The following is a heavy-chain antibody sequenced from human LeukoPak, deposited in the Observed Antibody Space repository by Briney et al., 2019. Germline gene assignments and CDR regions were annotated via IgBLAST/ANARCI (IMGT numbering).Heavy chain of an antibody. J-gene: IGHJ6*03. D-gene: IGHD6-6*01. CDR1: GFTVSSNY. V-gene: IGHV3-66*02. CDR3: ASIAARTNDYCYYMDV. Sequence: PGGSLRLSCAASGFTVSSNYMSWVRQAPGKGLEWVSVMYSGGSTYYTDSVKGRFTISRDNSKNTLYLHMDSLRGEDTAVYYCASIAARTNDYCYYMDVWGKGTTVTVSS. CDR2: MYSGGST.